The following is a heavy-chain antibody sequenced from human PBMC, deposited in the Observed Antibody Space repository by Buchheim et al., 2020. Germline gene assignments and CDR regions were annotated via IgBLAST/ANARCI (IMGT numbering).Heavy chain of an antibody. CDR1: GYTFTRFY. CDR3: ARGNYDSSGYYPFDY. CDR2: INPGGEPI. V-gene: IGHV1-46*01. Sequence: QVQLVQSGAEVKKPGASVRISCKASGYTFTRFYIHWFRQAPGQGLEWMGIINPGGEPITYALKFQGRVTMTRDTSTNTVYMELRSLRSDDTAVYYCARGNYDSSGYYPFDYWGQGTL. D-gene: IGHD3-22*01. J-gene: IGHJ4*02.